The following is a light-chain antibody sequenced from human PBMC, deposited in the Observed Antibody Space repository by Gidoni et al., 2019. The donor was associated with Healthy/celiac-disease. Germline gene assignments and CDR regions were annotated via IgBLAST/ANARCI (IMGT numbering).Light chain of an antibody. V-gene: IGKV4-1*01. CDR1: QSVLYSSNHKNY. CDR2: WAS. CDR3: QQYYSTPFP. J-gene: IGKJ3*01. Sequence: DIVMTQSPDSLAVSLGERATINCKSSQSVLYSSNHKNYLAWYQQKPGQPPKLLIYWASTRESGVPDRFSGSGSWTDFTLPISRLQAEAVAVYYCQQYYSTPFPFGPGTKVDIK.